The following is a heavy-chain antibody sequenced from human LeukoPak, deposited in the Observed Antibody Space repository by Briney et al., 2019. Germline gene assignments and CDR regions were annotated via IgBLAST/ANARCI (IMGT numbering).Heavy chain of an antibody. CDR1: GYTFTSYD. CDR2: MNPDSGNT. J-gene: IGHJ4*02. V-gene: IGHV1-8*01. D-gene: IGHD3-22*01. CDR3: ARVNYDSSGYSFFDY. Sequence: ASVKFSCKASGYTFTSYDINWVRQATGQGLEWMGWMNPDSGNTGYAQKFQGRVTMTRNTSISTAYMELSSLRSEDTAVYYCARVNYDSSGYSFFDYWGQGTLVTVSS.